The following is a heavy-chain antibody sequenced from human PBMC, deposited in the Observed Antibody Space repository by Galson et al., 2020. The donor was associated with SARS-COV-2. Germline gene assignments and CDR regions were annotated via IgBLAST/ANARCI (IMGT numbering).Heavy chain of an antibody. D-gene: IGHD2-2*01. CDR2: INHRGST. CDR3: VRGAEERRIIVVVRYYYTYMDV. V-gene: IGHV4-34*01. CDR1: GGSFKNYY. J-gene: IGHJ6*03. Sequence: SETLSLTCAVYGGSFKNYYWTWIRQSPGKGLQWIGEINHRGSTTYDPSLQGRVAMSVDTSKNQFSLRLSSVTAADTAVYYCVRGAEERRIIVVVRYYYTYMDVWGGGTAVTVSS.